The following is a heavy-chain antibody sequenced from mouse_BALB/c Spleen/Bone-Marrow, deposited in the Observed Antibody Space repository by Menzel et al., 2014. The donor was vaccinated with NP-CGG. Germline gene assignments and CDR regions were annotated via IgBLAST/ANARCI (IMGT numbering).Heavy chain of an antibody. D-gene: IGHD4-1*01. V-gene: IGHV1-4*02. Sequence: QVQLQQSGAELARPGASVKMSCKASGYTFTSYTIQWVKRRPGQGLEWVGYIVPSSGYTDYNQNFKDKTTLTADKSSSTAYKQLSSLTSADSAVYYCAREARTGAWFAYWGQGTLGTVSA. CDR1: GYTFTSYT. CDR3: AREARTGAWFAY. J-gene: IGHJ3*01. CDR2: IVPSSGYT.